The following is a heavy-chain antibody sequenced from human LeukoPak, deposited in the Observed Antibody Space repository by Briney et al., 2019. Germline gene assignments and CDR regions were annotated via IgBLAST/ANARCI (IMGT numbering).Heavy chain of an antibody. Sequence: GGSLRLSCAASGFTFSSYGMHWVRQAPGKGLEWVAFIRYDGSNKYYADSVKGRFTISRDNAKNTLYLQMNSLRAEDTAVYYCARISGSYFPDAFDIWGQGTMVTVSS. CDR3: ARISGSYFPDAFDI. CDR2: IRYDGSNK. D-gene: IGHD1-26*01. J-gene: IGHJ3*02. CDR1: GFTFSSYG. V-gene: IGHV3-30*02.